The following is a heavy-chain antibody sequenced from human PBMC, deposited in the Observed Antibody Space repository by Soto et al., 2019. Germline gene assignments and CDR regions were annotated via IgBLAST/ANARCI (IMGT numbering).Heavy chain of an antibody. J-gene: IGHJ5*02. CDR2: MYFGGSF. CDR3: ARSYYDATGFAVDP. D-gene: IGHD3-22*01. CDR1: GASVSTGY. V-gene: IGHV4-59*02. Sequence: QTQLQESGPGLVKPSETLSLTCNVSGASVSTGYWSWIRQPPGKGLEWLGFMYFGGSFNYNPSLTSRVTISVDTSTNQFSLKVTSVTAADTAVYYCARSYYDATGFAVDPWGQGTLVTVSS.